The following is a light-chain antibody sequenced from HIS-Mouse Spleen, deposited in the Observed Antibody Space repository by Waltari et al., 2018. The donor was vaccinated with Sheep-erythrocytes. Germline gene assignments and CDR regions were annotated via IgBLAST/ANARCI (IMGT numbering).Light chain of an antibody. CDR1: SSDVGGYNY. CDR3: SSYAGSNNWV. CDR2: EVS. V-gene: IGLV2-8*01. Sequence: QSALTQPPSASGSPGQSVTISCTGTSSDVGGYNYVSWYQQPPGKAPTLMIYEVSKRPGGVPERFSGSKSGNTAARTVSGLQAEDEADYYCSSYAGSNNWVFGGGTKLTVL. J-gene: IGLJ3*02.